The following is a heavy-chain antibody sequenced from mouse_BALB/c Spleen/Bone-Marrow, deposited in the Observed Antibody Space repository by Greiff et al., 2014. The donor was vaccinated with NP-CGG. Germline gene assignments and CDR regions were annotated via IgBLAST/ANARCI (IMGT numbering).Heavy chain of an antibody. CDR2: INPNSDYT. CDR1: GYTFTYYT. Sequence: VQLQQSGAELARPGASVKMSCKASGYTFTYYTMYWVKQRPGQGLKWIGYINPNSDYTNYNQKFKDKATLTADKSSSTAYMQLSSLTSEDSAVYYCAREVYGSWFAYWGQGTLVTVSA. CDR3: AREVYGSWFAY. J-gene: IGHJ3*01. D-gene: IGHD2-2*01. V-gene: IGHV1-4*01.